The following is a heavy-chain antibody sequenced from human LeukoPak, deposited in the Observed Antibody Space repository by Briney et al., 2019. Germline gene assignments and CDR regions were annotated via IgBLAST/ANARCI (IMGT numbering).Heavy chain of an antibody. Sequence: SQTLSLTCTVSGGSISTYYWSWIRQPPGKGLEWIGYISYSGSTNYNPSLKSRVTISVDMSKSQFSLKVSSVTAADTAVYYCTRGRSYMSYWGQGTLVTVSS. J-gene: IGHJ4*02. D-gene: IGHD5/OR15-5a*01. V-gene: IGHV4-59*01. CDR3: TRGRSYMSY. CDR1: GGSISTYY. CDR2: ISYSGST.